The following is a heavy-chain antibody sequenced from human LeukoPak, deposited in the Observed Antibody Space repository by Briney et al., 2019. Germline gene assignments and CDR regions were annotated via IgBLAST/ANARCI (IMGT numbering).Heavy chain of an antibody. CDR1: GFTLSSDA. V-gene: IGHV3-23*01. Sequence: GGTLTLSCAASGFTLSSDAMSCGRQAPAKRLEWVSASSGSGGSTYYADSVKSRVTISRDTSKNTLYLQMNSLRAEDTAVYYCAKDIRGYSDYWGQGTLVTVSS. D-gene: IGHD6-25*01. CDR2: SSGSGGST. CDR3: AKDIRGYSDY. J-gene: IGHJ4*02.